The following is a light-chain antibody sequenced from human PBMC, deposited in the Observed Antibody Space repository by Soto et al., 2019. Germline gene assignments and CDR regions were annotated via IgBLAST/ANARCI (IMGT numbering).Light chain of an antibody. Sequence: EIVMTQSPATLSVSPGERATLSWRASQSLTNNLAWYQQKPGQPPRLLIYDPSTRATGIPARFSGSGSGTEFTLTISSLHSEDFAVYYCQQYNGWPPYTFGQGTKVDIK. CDR2: DPS. V-gene: IGKV3-15*01. J-gene: IGKJ2*01. CDR3: QQYNGWPPYT. CDR1: QSLTNN.